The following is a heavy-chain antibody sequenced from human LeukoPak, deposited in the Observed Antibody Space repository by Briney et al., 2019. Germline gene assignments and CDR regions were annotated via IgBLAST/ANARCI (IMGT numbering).Heavy chain of an antibody. V-gene: IGHV3-23*01. D-gene: IGHD2-15*01. CDR2: ISGSGGSI. Sequence: GGSLRLSCAASGFTFSSYAMSWVRQAPGKGLEWVSAISGSGGSIYYADSVKGRFTISRDNSKNTLYLQMNSLRAEDTAVYYCAKEHRYCSGGSCYHWGQGTLVTVSS. CDR3: AKEHRYCSGGSCYH. J-gene: IGHJ1*01. CDR1: GFTFSSYA.